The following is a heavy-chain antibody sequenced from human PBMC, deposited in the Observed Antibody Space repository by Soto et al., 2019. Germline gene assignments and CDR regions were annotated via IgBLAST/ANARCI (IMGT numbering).Heavy chain of an antibody. J-gene: IGHJ6*02. V-gene: IGHV1-8*01. CDR2: MNPNSGNT. Sequence: QVQLVQSGAEVKKPGASVKVSCKASGYTFTSYDINWVRQATGQGLEWMGWMNPNSGNTGYAQKFQGRVTMTRNTSIRTAYMELSSLRSEDTAVYYCARRITIRRTYGMDVWGQGTTVTVSS. CDR1: GYTFTSYD. D-gene: IGHD3-3*01. CDR3: ARRITIRRTYGMDV.